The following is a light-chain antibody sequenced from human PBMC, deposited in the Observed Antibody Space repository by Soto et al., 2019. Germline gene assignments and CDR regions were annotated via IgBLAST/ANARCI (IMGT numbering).Light chain of an antibody. CDR1: QGISSA. CDR3: QQFNSYPIT. Sequence: AIQLTQSPSSLSASVGDRVTITCRASQGISSALAWYQQKPGKAPNLLISDASTLESGVPSRFSGSGSGTDFTLTISNLQPEDYAAYYCQQFNSYPITFGQGTRLEIK. CDR2: DAS. J-gene: IGKJ5*01. V-gene: IGKV1-13*02.